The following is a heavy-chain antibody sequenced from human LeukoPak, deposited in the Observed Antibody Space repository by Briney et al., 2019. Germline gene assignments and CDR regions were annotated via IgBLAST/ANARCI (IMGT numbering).Heavy chain of an antibody. V-gene: IGHV4-34*01. CDR2: INHSGST. CDR3: ATLAYSGSYLFDY. J-gene: IGHJ4*02. CDR1: GGSFSGYY. Sequence: SETLSLTCAVYGGSFSGYYWSWIRQPPGKGLEWIGEINHSGSTNYNPPLKSRVTISVDTSKNQFSLKLSSVTAADTAVYYCATLAYSGSYLFDYWGQGTLVTVSS. D-gene: IGHD1-26*01.